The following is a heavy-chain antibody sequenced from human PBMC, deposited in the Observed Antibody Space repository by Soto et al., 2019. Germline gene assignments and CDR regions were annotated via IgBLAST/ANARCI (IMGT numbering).Heavy chain of an antibody. V-gene: IGHV1-69*01. J-gene: IGHJ4*02. D-gene: IGHD3-3*01. CDR1: ADSFSSYG. Sequence: QVQLVQSGAEVKEPGSAVKVSCKAPADSFSSYGISWVRQAPGQGLEWMGGIIPIFGTTNYAEKFQGRVTITADESTNTAYMELSSLRSEYTALYYCARVFPDGWVEPGVVRGYLDTWGRGTLVTVSS. CDR2: IIPIFGTT. CDR3: ARVFPDGWVEPGVVRGYLDT.